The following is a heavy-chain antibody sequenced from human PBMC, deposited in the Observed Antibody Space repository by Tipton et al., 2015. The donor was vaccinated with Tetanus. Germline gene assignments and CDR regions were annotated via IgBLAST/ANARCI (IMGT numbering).Heavy chain of an antibody. J-gene: IGHJ4*02. V-gene: IGHV4-59*01. CDR2: IYYSGST. CDR3: ARGGITAAGILDY. CDR1: GGSLGSYY. D-gene: IGHD6-13*01. Sequence: TLSLTCSVSGGSLGSYYWSWIRQPPGKGLEWIGYIYYSGSTNYNPSLKSRVTISVDTSKDQFSLNLSSVTAADTAVYYCARGGITAAGILDYWGQGTLVTVSS.